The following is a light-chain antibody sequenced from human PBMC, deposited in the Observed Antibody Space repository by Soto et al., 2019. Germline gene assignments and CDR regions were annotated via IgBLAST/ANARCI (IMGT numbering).Light chain of an antibody. CDR2: KAS. J-gene: IGKJ1*01. CDR1: QTISSW. V-gene: IGKV1-5*03. CDR3: QQYYSYPRT. Sequence: DIQMTQSPSTLSGSVGDRVTITCGASQTISSWLAWYQQKPGKAPKLLIYKASTLKSGVPSRFSGSGSGTDFTLTISSLQPEDFATYYCQQYYSYPRTFGQGTKVDIK.